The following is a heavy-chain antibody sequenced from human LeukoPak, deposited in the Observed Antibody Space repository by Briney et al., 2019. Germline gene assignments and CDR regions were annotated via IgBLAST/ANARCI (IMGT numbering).Heavy chain of an antibody. CDR1: GFTFSSYW. V-gene: IGHV3-30*18. D-gene: IGHD2-2*01. J-gene: IGHJ4*02. Sequence: TGGSLRLSCAASGFTFSSYWMSWVRQAPGKGVEWVAVISYDGSNKYYADSVKGRFTISRDNSKNTLYLQMHSLRAEDTAVYYCAKVSGCSSTSCQLTGDYWGQGTLVTVSS. CDR2: ISYDGSNK. CDR3: AKVSGCSSTSCQLTGDY.